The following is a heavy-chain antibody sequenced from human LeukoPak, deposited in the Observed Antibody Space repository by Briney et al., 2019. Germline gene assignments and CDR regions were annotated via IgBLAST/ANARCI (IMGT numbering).Heavy chain of an antibody. J-gene: IGHJ4*02. CDR1: GFTFSDYY. D-gene: IGHD1-1*01. Sequence: GGSLRLSCAASGFTFSDYYMSWIRQAPGKGLKWVSVICSGGSTNYADSVKGRFTISRDNSKNTLYLQMNSLRAEDTAVYYCARDSPRTGGGGSHFDYWGQGTLVTVSS. V-gene: IGHV3-66*01. CDR2: ICSGGST. CDR3: ARDSPRTGGGGSHFDY.